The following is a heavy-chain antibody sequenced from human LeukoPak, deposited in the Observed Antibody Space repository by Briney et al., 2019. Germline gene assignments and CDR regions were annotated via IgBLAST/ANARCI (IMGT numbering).Heavy chain of an antibody. Sequence: PGGSLRLSCAASGFTFSSYAMSWVRQAPGKGLEWVSAISGSGGSTYYADSVKGRFTISRDNSRNTLYLQMNGLRAEDTAVYYCAKGGSGWYCAGWGQGTTVTVSS. D-gene: IGHD6-19*01. J-gene: IGHJ6*02. CDR2: ISGSGGST. V-gene: IGHV3-23*01. CDR3: AKGGSGWYCAG. CDR1: GFTFSSYA.